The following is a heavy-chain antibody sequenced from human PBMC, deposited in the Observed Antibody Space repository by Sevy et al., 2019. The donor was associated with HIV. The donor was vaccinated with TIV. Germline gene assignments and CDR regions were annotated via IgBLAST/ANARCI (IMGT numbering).Heavy chain of an antibody. V-gene: IGHV3-33*01. D-gene: IGHD1-1*01. CDR3: ARDLESYNYGAYGPSFMPDY. CDR2: IWFDGSNT. Sequence: GGSLRLSCAASGFTFSSYGMHWVRQAPGKGLEWVAVIWFDGSNTFYADSVKGRFTISRDIAENTLHLQMNSLRAEDKAYCYCARDLESYNYGAYGPSFMPDYWGQGTVVTISS. CDR1: GFTFSSYG. J-gene: IGHJ4*02.